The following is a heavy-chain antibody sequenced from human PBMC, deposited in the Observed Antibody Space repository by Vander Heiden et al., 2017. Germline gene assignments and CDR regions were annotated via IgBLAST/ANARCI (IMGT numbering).Heavy chain of an antibody. V-gene: IGHV1-69*01. CDR2: IIPIFGTA. CDR1: GGTFSSYA. CDR3: ARDGNLAVAGLFDY. J-gene: IGHJ4*02. Sequence: QVQLVQSGAEVKKPGSSVKASCKASGGTFSSYASSWVRQAPGQGLEWMGGIIPIFGTANYAQKFQGRVTITADESTSTAYMELSSLRSEDTAVYYCARDGNLAVAGLFDYWGQGTLVTVSS. D-gene: IGHD6-19*01.